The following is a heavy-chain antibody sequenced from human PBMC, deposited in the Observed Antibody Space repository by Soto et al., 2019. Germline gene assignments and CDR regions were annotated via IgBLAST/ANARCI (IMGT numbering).Heavy chain of an antibody. CDR1: GYTFTSYD. V-gene: IGHV1-8*01. Sequence: GASVKVSCKASGYTFTSYDINWVRQATGQGLEWMGWMNPNSGNTGYAQKFQGRVTMTRNTSISTAYMELSSLRSEDTAVYYCARIAAEAPYYYYYYYMDVWGKGTTVTVSS. D-gene: IGHD6-13*01. CDR2: MNPNSGNT. CDR3: ARIAAEAPYYYYYYYMDV. J-gene: IGHJ6*03.